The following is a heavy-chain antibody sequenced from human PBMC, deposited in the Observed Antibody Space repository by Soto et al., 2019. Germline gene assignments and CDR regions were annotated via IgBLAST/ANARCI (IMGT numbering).Heavy chain of an antibody. D-gene: IGHD3-16*01. CDR3: ARIRRLGEVSPYLDH. Sequence: PSETMSLTWSVSRGSISNYFWTWIRQPPGRGLEWIGYISYSGTTNYNASLKSRVTISVDTSANQFSLRVRSVTTADTAVYYCARIRRLGEVSPYLDHWGQGARVTVSS. CDR1: RGSISNYF. V-gene: IGHV4-59*01. J-gene: IGHJ4*02. CDR2: ISYSGTT.